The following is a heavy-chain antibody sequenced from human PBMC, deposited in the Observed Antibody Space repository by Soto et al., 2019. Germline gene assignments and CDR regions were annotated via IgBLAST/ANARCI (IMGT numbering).Heavy chain of an antibody. Sequence: KPSETLSLTCTVSSDSISNSYWSWIRQPAGKGLEWIGRIYASRNTNYNPSLKSRVTMSIDTSNNQISLSLSSVTAADTAMYYCAKESGSPAGTVEYWGQGTLVTVSS. CDR2: IYASRNT. CDR3: AKESGSPAGTVEY. V-gene: IGHV4-4*07. J-gene: IGHJ4*02. D-gene: IGHD6-13*01. CDR1: SDSISNSY.